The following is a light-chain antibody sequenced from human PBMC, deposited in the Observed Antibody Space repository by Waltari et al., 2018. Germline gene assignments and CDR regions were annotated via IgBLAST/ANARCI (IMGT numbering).Light chain of an antibody. CDR3: ASYTTTTTVI. J-gene: IGLJ1*01. Sequence: QSALTQPASVSGSPGQSITISCTGTSSDVGGYDFVSWYQQHPGKVPKLIIYEVTNRPSGVSNCISGSKSGNTASLTISGLQAEDEADYYCASYTTTTTVIFGSGTKVTVL. CDR2: EVT. CDR1: SSDVGGYDF. V-gene: IGLV2-14*01.